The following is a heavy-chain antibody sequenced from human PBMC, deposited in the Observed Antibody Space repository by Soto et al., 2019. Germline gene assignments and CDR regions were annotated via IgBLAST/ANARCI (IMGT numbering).Heavy chain of an antibody. Sequence: GASVKVSCKTSGYTFSNYYIHWVRQAPGQGLEWMGRINPSGGGTSYAQKFQGRVTMTRVTSTSTVYMDLSSLTSEDTAVYYCARSQEVVVVPAAPIDYWGQGTLVTV. CDR1: GYTFSNYY. D-gene: IGHD2-2*01. CDR3: ARSQEVVVVPAAPIDY. CDR2: INPSGGGT. J-gene: IGHJ4*02. V-gene: IGHV1-46*01.